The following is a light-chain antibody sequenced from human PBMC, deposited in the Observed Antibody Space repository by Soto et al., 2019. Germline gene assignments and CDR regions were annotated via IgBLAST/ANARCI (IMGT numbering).Light chain of an antibody. J-gene: IGLJ1*01. CDR1: SSDVGGYNY. V-gene: IGLV2-14*01. CDR2: EVS. CDR3: SSYTSTSTRV. Sequence: QSALTQPAFVSGSPGQSITISCTGTSSDVGGYNYVSWYQHPPGKAPKLMISEVSNRPSGVSNRFSGSKSGNTASLTISGLQAEDEADYYCSSYTSTSTRVFXTGTKVTVL.